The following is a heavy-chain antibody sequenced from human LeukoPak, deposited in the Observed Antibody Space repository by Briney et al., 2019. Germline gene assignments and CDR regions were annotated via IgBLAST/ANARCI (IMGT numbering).Heavy chain of an antibody. J-gene: IGHJ4*02. V-gene: IGHV1-24*01. Sequence: GASLKVSCKVSGYTLTELSMHWVRQAPGKGLEWMGGFDPEDGETIYAQKFQGRVTMTEDTSTDTAYMELSSLRSEDTAVYCCATTYYYGSGSYFNWGQGTLVTVSS. D-gene: IGHD3-10*01. CDR1: GYTLTELS. CDR3: ATTYYYGSGSYFN. CDR2: FDPEDGET.